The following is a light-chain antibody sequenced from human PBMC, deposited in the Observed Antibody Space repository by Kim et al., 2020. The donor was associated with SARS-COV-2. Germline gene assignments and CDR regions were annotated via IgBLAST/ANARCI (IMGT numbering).Light chain of an antibody. J-gene: IGKJ1*01. CDR1: QDVRNNF. Sequence: LPPEETAHLACTASQDVRNNFLAGSQQKPGQPTRLLIYDTATRSAGIPDRFSGGGSGTDFTLTISRLEPEDFAVYYCQQYGSSKTFGQGTKVDIK. CDR2: DTA. V-gene: IGKV3-20*01. CDR3: QQYGSSKT.